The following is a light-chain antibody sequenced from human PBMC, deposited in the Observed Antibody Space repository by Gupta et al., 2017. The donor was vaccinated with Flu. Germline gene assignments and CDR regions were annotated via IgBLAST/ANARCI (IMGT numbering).Light chain of an antibody. J-gene: IGKJ2*01. V-gene: IGKV1-5*03. CDR2: KAS. CDR3: QQDNYSPYT. CDR1: QSVSSW. Sequence: DIQLTQSPSTLSANVGERVTITCRASQSVSSWLAWYQQKPGKAPKLLIYKASKLQSGVPSRFSGSGSGTEFSLTISSLQPDDFATYHCQQDNYSPYTFGQGTTMEIK.